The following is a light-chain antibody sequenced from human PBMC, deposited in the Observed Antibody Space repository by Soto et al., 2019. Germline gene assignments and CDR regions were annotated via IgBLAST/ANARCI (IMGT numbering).Light chain of an antibody. J-gene: IGLJ2*01. V-gene: IGLV1-47*01. CDR1: SSNIGSAY. CDR3: AAWDDSLVV. CDR2: RNN. Sequence: QSVLTQPPSASGTPGQTVPISCSGSSSNIGSAYIYWYQHLPGTAPKLLIYRNNQRPSGVPDRFSASKSGTSASLAISGLRSEDDADYYCAAWDDSLVVFGGGTKLTVL.